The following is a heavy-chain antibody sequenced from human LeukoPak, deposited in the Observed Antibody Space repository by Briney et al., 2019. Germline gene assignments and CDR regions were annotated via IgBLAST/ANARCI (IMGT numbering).Heavy chain of an antibody. D-gene: IGHD6-19*01. J-gene: IGHJ4*02. CDR2: ISGRGGST. CDR1: GFTFNSYA. V-gene: IGHV3-23*01. CDR3: AKLLVAVAAPSDYFDY. Sequence: GGSLRLSCAASGFTFNSYAMSWLRQAPGKGREWVAGISGRGGSTDHADPVKGRFTISRDNAKNTLELQMSGLRAEATAVYSRAKLLVAVAAPSDYFDYWGQGTLVTVSS.